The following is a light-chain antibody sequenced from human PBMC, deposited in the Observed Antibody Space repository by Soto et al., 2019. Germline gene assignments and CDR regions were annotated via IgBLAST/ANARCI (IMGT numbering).Light chain of an antibody. CDR1: SSDVGGYNY. Sequence: QSALTQPACVSGSPGQSITISCTGTSSDVGGYNYVSWYQQHPGKAPKLMIYDVSNRPSGVSNRFSGSKSGNTGSLTISGLQAEGEADYYCSSYTSSSTSYVVFGGGTKLTVL. J-gene: IGLJ2*01. CDR2: DVS. V-gene: IGLV2-14*01. CDR3: SSYTSSSTSYVV.